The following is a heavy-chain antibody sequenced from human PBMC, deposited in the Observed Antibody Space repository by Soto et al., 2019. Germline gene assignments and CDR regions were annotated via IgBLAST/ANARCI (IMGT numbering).Heavy chain of an antibody. CDR2: ISATGGDT. CDR1: GFTLWNYA. J-gene: IGHJ4*02. Sequence: GGSLRLSCAASGFTLWNYAMSWVRQAPGKGLEWVSAISATGGDTYYADSVKGRFTISRDNSKSTLYLHMNTLRAEDTAIYYCAGRLTTAASLDYWGRGTLVTVSS. D-gene: IGHD3-16*01. V-gene: IGHV3-23*01. CDR3: AGRLTTAASLDY.